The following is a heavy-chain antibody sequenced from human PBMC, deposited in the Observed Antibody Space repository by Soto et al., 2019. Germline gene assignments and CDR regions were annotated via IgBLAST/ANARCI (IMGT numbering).Heavy chain of an antibody. Sequence: GGSLRLSCAASGFTFSSYAMSWVRQAPGKGLEWVSAISGSGGSTYYADSVKGRFTISRDNSKNTLYLQMNSLRAEDTAVYYCAKDGLVVRGVIPHNWFDPWGQGTLVTVSS. D-gene: IGHD3-10*01. CDR2: ISGSGGST. CDR3: AKDGLVVRGVIPHNWFDP. V-gene: IGHV3-23*01. J-gene: IGHJ5*02. CDR1: GFTFSSYA.